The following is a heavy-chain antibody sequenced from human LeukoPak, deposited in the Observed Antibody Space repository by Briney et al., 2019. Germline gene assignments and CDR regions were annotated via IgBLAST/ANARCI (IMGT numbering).Heavy chain of an antibody. CDR2: IYHCGTS. CDR1: GDSINSYF. V-gene: IGHV4-59*08. Sequence: SETLCLTCSVSGDSINSYFWSWIRQPPGKGLEWIGYIYHCGTSNYNRSLSSRLTNSVDTSKNEDSLKLSSVSAADTAVYFCARRMSTSGGSWIDPWWQGSLVTVAS. J-gene: IGHJ5*02. D-gene: IGHD2-15*01. CDR3: ARRMSTSGGSWIDP.